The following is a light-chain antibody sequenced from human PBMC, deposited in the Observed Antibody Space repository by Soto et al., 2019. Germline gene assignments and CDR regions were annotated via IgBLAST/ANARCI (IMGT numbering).Light chain of an antibody. V-gene: IGLV7-43*01. CDR3: LLYYDGSRV. CDR1: TGAVSSGYY. Sequence: QAVVTQEPSLTVSPGGTVTLTCASSTGAVSSGYYANWFQQRPGQAPRSLIFDTYNRHSWTPARFSGSLFGGKATLTLTGVQPEDDAKYDSLLYYDGSRVFGGGTQLTVL. CDR2: DTY. J-gene: IGLJ3*02.